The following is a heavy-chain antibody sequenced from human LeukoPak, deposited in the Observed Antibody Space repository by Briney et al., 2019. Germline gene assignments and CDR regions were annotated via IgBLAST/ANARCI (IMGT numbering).Heavy chain of an antibody. CDR1: GFTFSSYG. Sequence: GGSLRLSCAASGFTFSSYGMHWVRQAPGKGLEWVAFIRYDGSNKYYADSVKGRFTISRDNSKNTLYLHVNSLRPEDTAVYYCARGGDFWSGYSRGYYMDVWGKGTTVTVSS. CDR2: IRYDGSNK. CDR3: ARGGDFWSGYSRGYYMDV. J-gene: IGHJ6*03. D-gene: IGHD3-3*01. V-gene: IGHV3-30*02.